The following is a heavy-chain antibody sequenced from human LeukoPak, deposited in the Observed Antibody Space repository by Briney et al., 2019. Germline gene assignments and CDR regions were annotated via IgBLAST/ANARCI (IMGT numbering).Heavy chain of an antibody. Sequence: GGSLRLSCAASAFTFSSYAMSWVRRAPGKGLEWVSAISGSAGSTNYADSVKGRFTISRDNSKNTLYLQMNSLRAEDTAVYYCAKHLLGSGYPFDYWGQGTLVTVSS. V-gene: IGHV3-23*01. D-gene: IGHD3-3*01. CDR2: ISGSAGST. J-gene: IGHJ4*02. CDR1: AFTFSSYA. CDR3: AKHLLGSGYPFDY.